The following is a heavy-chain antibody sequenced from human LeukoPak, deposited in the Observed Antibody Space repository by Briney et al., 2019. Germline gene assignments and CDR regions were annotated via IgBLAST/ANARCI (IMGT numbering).Heavy chain of an antibody. Sequence: GGSLRLSCAASGFIFSRAWMHWVRQAPGKGQVWVSHINSDGSGTSYAGSVKGRFTISRDNAKNTLYLQMNSLRAEDTAVYYCARISYDSSGYYDYWGQGTLVTVSS. CDR3: ARISYDSSGYYDY. V-gene: IGHV3-74*01. CDR2: INSDGSGT. D-gene: IGHD3-22*01. J-gene: IGHJ4*02. CDR1: GFIFSRAW.